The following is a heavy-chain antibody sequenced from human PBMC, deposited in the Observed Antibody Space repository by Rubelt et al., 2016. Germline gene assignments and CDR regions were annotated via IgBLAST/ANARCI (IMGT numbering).Heavy chain of an antibody. D-gene: IGHD5-24*01. J-gene: IGHJ4*02. CDR3: ARGNGYNVDY. CDR1: GYTFTYRY. CDR2: ITPFNGNT. V-gene: IGHV1-45*02. Sequence: QMQLVQSGAEVKKTGSSVKVSCKASGYTFTYRYLHWVRQAPGQALEWMGWITPFNGNTNYAQKFQDRVTITRDRSMSTAYMELSSLRSEDTAVYYCARGNGYNVDYWGQGTLVTVSS.